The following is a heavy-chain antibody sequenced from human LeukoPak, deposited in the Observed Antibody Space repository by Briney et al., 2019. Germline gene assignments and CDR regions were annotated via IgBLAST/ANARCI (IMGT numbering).Heavy chain of an antibody. CDR2: ISSSGSTI. CDR3: ARASLCDFWSGYYPPEAYYFDY. Sequence: KTGGSLRLSCAASGFTFSDYYMSWIRQAPGKGLEWVSYISSSGSTIYYADSVKGRFTISRDNAKNSLYLQMNSLRAEDTAVYYCARASLCDFWSGYYPPEAYYFDYWGQGTLVTVSS. J-gene: IGHJ4*02. D-gene: IGHD3-3*01. V-gene: IGHV3-11*01. CDR1: GFTFSDYY.